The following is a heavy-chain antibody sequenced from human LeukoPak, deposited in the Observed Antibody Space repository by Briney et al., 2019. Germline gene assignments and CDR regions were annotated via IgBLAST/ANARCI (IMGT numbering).Heavy chain of an antibody. CDR1: VGSISGYY. D-gene: IGHD3-10*01. J-gene: IGHJ6*02. CDR2: IYYSGST. V-gene: IGHV4-59*01. Sequence: SETLSLTCTVSVGSISGYYGTWIRQPPGKGLECIAYIYYSGSTNYNPSLKSRVTISVDTSKNQFSLKLSSVTAADTAVYFCARIMAVRGAPDYFHYGIDVWGQGTTVTVSS. CDR3: ARIMAVRGAPDYFHYGIDV.